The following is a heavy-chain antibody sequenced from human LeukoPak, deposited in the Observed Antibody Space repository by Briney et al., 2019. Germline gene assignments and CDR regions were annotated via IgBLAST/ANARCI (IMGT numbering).Heavy chain of an antibody. J-gene: IGHJ4*02. CDR1: GFTFSSYA. Sequence: GGSLRLSCAAPGFTFSSYAMNWVRQAPGKGLEWVSAISGRGSSTYYADSVKGRFSLSRDNSKNTLHLQMNSLRAEDTAVYYCAKSSKASDYWGQGTLVTVSS. V-gene: IGHV3-23*01. CDR3: AKSSKASDY. CDR2: ISGRGSST. D-gene: IGHD4-11*01.